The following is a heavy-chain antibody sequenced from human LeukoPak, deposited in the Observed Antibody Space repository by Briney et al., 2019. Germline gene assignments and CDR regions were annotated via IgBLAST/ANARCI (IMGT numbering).Heavy chain of an antibody. J-gene: IGHJ4*02. D-gene: IGHD3-10*01. V-gene: IGHV3-33*01. CDR3: ARDLRGWFGEFEYYFDY. Sequence: PGRSLRLSCAASGFTFSSYGMHWVRQAPGKGLEWVAVIWYDGSNKYYADSVKGRFTISRDNSKNTLYLQMNSLRAEDTAVYYCARDLRGWFGEFEYYFDYWAREPWSPSPQ. CDR2: IWYDGSNK. CDR1: GFTFSSYG.